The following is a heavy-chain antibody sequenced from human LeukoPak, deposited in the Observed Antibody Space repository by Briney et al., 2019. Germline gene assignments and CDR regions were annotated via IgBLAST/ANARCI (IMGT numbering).Heavy chain of an antibody. V-gene: IGHV3-7*01. CDR1: GFTFSDHY. Sequence: GGSLRLSCAASGFTFSDHYMDWVRQAPGKGLEWVANIKQDGSEKYYVDSVKGRFTISRDNAKNSLYLQMNSLRAEDTAVYYCARPYGSGRAYYFDYWGQGTLVTVSS. J-gene: IGHJ4*02. D-gene: IGHD3-10*01. CDR3: ARPYGSGRAYYFDY. CDR2: IKQDGSEK.